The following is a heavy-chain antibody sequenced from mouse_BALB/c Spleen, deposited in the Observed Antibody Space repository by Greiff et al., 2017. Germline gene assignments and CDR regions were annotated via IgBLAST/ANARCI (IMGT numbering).Heavy chain of an antibody. D-gene: IGHD2-1*01. CDR1: GFTFSDYY. CDR3: ARDYYGNPGWFAY. Sequence: EVKLMESGGGLVKPGGSLKLSCAASGFTFSDYYMYWVRQTPEKRLEWVATISDGGSYTYYPDSVKGRFTISRDNAKNNLYLQMSSLKSEDTAMYYCARDYYGNPGWFAYWGQGTLVTVSA. J-gene: IGHJ3*01. CDR2: ISDGGSYT. V-gene: IGHV5-4*02.